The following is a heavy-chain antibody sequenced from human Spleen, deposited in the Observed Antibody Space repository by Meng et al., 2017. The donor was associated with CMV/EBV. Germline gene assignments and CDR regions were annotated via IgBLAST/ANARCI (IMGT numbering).Heavy chain of an antibody. J-gene: IGHJ4*02. Sequence: SETLSLTCTVSGTSLRSNNYYWSWIRQPPGKGLEWIGYIHYSGSGDYNPSLKSRVLVSVDTSKNQFSLNLTPVTAADTAMYYCARVWHYFSSGFYRFDYWGQGTLVTVSS. CDR1: GTSLRSNNYY. D-gene: IGHD3-10*01. CDR3: ARVWHYFSSGFYRFDY. V-gene: IGHV4-61*01. CDR2: IHYSGSG.